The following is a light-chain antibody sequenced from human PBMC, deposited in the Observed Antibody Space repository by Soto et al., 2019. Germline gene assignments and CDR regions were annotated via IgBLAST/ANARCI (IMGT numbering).Light chain of an antibody. CDR1: QSVGSS. CDR3: QQYSDWPRT. Sequence: DILLTQSPGTLSLSPGDRATISCRASQSVGSSLAWYQQKPGQAPRVLIYGASTTAPGIPARFSGSGSGTEFTLTISSLQSEDSAVYHCQQYSDWPRTFGKGTKVDIK. CDR2: GAS. J-gene: IGKJ1*01. V-gene: IGKV3-15*01.